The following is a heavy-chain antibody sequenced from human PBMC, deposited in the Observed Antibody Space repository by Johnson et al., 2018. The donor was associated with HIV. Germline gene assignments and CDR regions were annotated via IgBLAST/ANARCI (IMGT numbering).Heavy chain of an antibody. J-gene: IGHJ3*02. D-gene: IGHD2-2*01. CDR1: GFTFRSYG. CDR2: IYYDGGNK. V-gene: IGHV3-33*03. Sequence: QMLLVESGGGVVQPGTSLRLSCAASGFTFRSYGMHWVRQAPGKGLEWVAFIYYDGGNKYYADSLNGRFTISRDNSKNTLYLPMNSLRVYDTAMYYCAKADTMAGDAFDIWGQGTMVTVSS. CDR3: AKADTMAGDAFDI.